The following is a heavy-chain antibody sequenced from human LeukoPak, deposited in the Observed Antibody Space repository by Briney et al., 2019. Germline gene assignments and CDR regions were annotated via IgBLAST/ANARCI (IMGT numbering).Heavy chain of an antibody. Sequence: GGSLRLSCAASGFTLRSYWMHWVRQVPGKGLMWVSRITGDGSGTRYADSVKGRFTISRDNAKNTLYLEMNSLRAEDTAVYYCAREDSDIVTACYSLDLWGQGTLVTVSS. J-gene: IGHJ5*02. CDR1: GFTLRSYW. CDR3: AREDSDIVTACYSLDL. V-gene: IGHV3-74*01. D-gene: IGHD3-9*01. CDR2: ITGDGSGT.